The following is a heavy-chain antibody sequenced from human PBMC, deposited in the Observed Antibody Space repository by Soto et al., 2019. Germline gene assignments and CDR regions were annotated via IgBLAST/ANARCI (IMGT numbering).Heavy chain of an antibody. D-gene: IGHD3-10*01. CDR1: GGSISSGGYY. J-gene: IGHJ4*02. V-gene: IGHV4-31*03. CDR2: IYYSGST. Sequence: SETLSLTCTVSGGSISSGGYYWSWIRQHPGKGLEWIGYIYYSGSTYYNPSLKSRVTISVDTSKNQFSLKLSSVTAADTAVYYCARDRYGSRHFDYWGLGTLVTVSS. CDR3: ARDRYGSRHFDY.